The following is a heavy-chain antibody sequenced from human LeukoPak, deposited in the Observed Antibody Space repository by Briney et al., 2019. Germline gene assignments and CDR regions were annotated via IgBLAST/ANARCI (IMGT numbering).Heavy chain of an antibody. Sequence: PGGSLRLSCAASGFTVSSNYMSWVRQAPGKGLEWVSVIYSGGSTYYAGTVTGTFTISRDNSTNTLYLQMNSLRAEAPAVYYCARGGITVASRVFDYWGQGTLITVSS. V-gene: IGHV3-66*01. CDR3: ARGGITVASRVFDY. D-gene: IGHD6-19*01. CDR2: IYSGGST. CDR1: GFTVSSNY. J-gene: IGHJ4*02.